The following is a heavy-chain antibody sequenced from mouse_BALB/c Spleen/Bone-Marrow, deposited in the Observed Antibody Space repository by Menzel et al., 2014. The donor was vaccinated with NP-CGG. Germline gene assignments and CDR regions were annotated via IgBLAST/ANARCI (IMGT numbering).Heavy chain of an antibody. CDR3: ARHHRYAYYFDY. J-gene: IGHJ2*01. D-gene: IGHD2-14*01. CDR2: IHPNSGNT. CDR1: GYTFTNSW. Sequence: VQLQESGPVLVRPGASVKLSCKASGYTFTNSWIHWAKQRPGQGLEWIGEIHPNSGNTNSNEKLKVKATLTVDTSSSTAYVDLSSLTAEDSAVYYCARHHRYAYYFDYWGQGTTLTVSS. V-gene: IGHV1S130*01.